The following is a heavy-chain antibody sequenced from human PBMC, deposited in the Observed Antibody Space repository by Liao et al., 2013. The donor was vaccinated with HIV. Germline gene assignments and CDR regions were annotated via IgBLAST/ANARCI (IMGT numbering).Heavy chain of an antibody. Sequence: QVQLQESGPGLVKPSETLSLTCTVSGGSMRSDYWSWIRQPAGKGLEWIGRIYTRGTTNYNPSLKSRVTMSIDTSKNQFFLRLNSVTAADTAVYYCARWARGSSAWPLAAFEIWGQGILVTVSS. CDR1: GGSMRSDY. V-gene: IGHV4-4*07. J-gene: IGHJ3*02. CDR3: ARWARGSSAWPLAAFEI. CDR2: IYTRGTT. D-gene: IGHD6-19*01.